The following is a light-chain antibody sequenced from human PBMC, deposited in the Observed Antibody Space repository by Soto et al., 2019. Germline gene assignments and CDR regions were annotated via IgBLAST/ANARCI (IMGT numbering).Light chain of an antibody. CDR2: DVS. CDR1: STDVRNYSH. Sequence: QSALAPPASVSRSPVRTTTTSCTGTSTDVRNYSHPSWHQQHPGKAHNLIIYDVSDPPTGVSTRSSGSKAGNTASLTNSGLQADDDADYYCSSYTRRGTLYVFGTGTKGT. J-gene: IGLJ1*01. V-gene: IGLV2-14*01. CDR3: SSYTRRGTLYV.